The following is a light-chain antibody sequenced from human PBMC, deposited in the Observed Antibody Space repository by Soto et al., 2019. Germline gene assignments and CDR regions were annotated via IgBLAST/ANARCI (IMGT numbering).Light chain of an antibody. CDR2: DAS. Sequence: EILLTQSPATLSFSPGERATLSCRASQSVSSYLAWYQQKPGQAPRLLIYDASNRATGIPARFSGSGSGTDFTLTISSLEPEDFAVYYCQQRSNWPPWTFGQGTKVYIK. CDR3: QQRSNWPPWT. J-gene: IGKJ1*01. V-gene: IGKV3-11*01. CDR1: QSVSSY.